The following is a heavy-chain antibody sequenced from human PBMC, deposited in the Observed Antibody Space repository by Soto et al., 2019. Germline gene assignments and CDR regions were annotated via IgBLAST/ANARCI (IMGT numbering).Heavy chain of an antibody. Sequence: QEQLVQSGAEVKKPGAPAKVSCKASGYTFSNYNINWVRQASGQGLEWMGWMNPDSGNTGYAEKFQGRVTMTRNSSISTAYMELSGLRSEDTAVYYCAREAASDPSFYYHYMDVWGKGTTVTVSS. CDR2: MNPDSGNT. CDR3: AREAASDPSFYYHYMDV. V-gene: IGHV1-8*01. D-gene: IGHD3-10*01. J-gene: IGHJ6*03. CDR1: GYTFSNYN.